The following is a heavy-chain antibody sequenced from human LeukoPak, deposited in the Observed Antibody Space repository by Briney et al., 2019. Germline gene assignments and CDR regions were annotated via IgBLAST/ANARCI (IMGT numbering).Heavy chain of an antibody. V-gene: IGHV3-23*01. CDR2: IGASGDST. Sequence: GGSLRLSCAASGFSFSSYAMSWVRQAPGKGLEWVSGIGASGDSTYYIDSVKGRFTISRDNSKNTLYLQMNSLRPEDTAVYYCAKDLHGPVPAYLDCWARETWSPSPQ. CDR1: GFSFSSYA. CDR3: AKDLHGPVPAYLDC. D-gene: IGHD3/OR15-3a*01. J-gene: IGHJ4*02.